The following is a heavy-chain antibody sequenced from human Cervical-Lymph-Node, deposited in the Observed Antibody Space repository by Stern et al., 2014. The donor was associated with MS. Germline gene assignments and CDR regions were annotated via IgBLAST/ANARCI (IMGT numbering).Heavy chain of an antibody. CDR1: GFTFSSYW. D-gene: IGHD1-26*01. Sequence: EVQLVESGGGLVQPGGSLRLSCAASGFTFSSYWMSWVRQAPGKGLEWVANIKQDGSEKYYVDSVKGRFTISRDNAKNSLYLQMNSLRAEDTAVYYCARDRGMGGYPPQKVYYFDYWGQGTLVTVSS. V-gene: IGHV3-7*01. CDR2: IKQDGSEK. J-gene: IGHJ4*02. CDR3: ARDRGMGGYPPQKVYYFDY.